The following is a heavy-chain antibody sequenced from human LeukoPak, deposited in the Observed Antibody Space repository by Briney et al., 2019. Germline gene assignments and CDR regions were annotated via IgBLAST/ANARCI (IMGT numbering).Heavy chain of an antibody. CDR2: IISGGSPI. CDR3: ATCSLYLDN. D-gene: IGHD2-15*01. Sequence: PGGSLRLSCAASAFTFPDTYTSCVRQPPGKGLEWLSFIISGGSPIKYADSVKGRFIISRDEAKKSLYLQMNRVRAEETAVYYCATCSLYLDNWGRGTLVIVSS. J-gene: IGHJ4*02. CDR1: AFTFPDTY. V-gene: IGHV3-11*04.